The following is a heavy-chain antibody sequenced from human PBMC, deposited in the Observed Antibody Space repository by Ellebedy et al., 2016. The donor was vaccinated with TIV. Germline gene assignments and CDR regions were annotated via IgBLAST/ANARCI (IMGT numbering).Heavy chain of an antibody. CDR3: ARGGRDGYKAPPAK. D-gene: IGHD5-24*01. CDR1: GDTFSSYT. CDR2: IVPIFGTA. J-gene: IGHJ4*02. V-gene: IGHV1-69*13. Sequence: SVKVSCKASGDTFSSYTISWVRQAPGQGLEWMGGIVPIFGTANYAPKFQGRVTISADESTNTAYMELSSLRSEDTAVYFCARGGRDGYKAPPAKWGQGTLVTVSS.